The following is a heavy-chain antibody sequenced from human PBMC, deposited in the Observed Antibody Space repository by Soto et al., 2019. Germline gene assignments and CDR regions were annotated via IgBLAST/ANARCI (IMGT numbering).Heavy chain of an antibody. Sequence: PSETLSLTCAVSGGSISSSNWWSWVRQPPGKGLEWIGEIYHSGSTNYNPSLKSRVTISVGKSKNQFSLKLSSVTAADTAVYYCASLSPRSYYDSSGYYYFDYWGQGTLVTVSS. CDR3: ASLSPRSYYDSSGYYYFDY. CDR2: IYHSGST. D-gene: IGHD3-22*01. CDR1: GGSISSSNW. V-gene: IGHV4-4*02. J-gene: IGHJ4*02.